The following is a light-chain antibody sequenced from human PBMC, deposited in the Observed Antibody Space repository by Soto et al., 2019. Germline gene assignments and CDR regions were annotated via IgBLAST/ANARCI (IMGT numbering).Light chain of an antibody. CDR2: GNN. CDR3: QSYDSSLWV. CDR1: SSNIGAGYD. V-gene: IGLV1-40*01. J-gene: IGLJ3*02. Sequence: QLVLTQPPSVSGAPGQRVTISCTGSSSNIGAGYDVHWYQQLPGTAPKLLIYGNNNRPSGAPDRFSGSKSGTSASLAITGLQAEDEADYYCQSYDSSLWVFGGGTQLTVL.